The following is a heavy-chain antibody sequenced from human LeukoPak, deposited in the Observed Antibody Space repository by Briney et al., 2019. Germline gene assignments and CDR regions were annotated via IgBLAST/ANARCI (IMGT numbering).Heavy chain of an antibody. V-gene: IGHV4-4*02. J-gene: IGHJ5*02. CDR2: IYHSGST. Sequence: SETLSLTCAVSGGSISSSNWLRWVRQPPGKGLEWIGEIYHSGSTNYNPSLKSRVTISVDKSKNQFSLKLSSVTAADTAVYYCARGSGWYLSPQYNWFDPWGQGTLVTVSS. CDR3: ARGSGWYLSPQYNWFDP. D-gene: IGHD6-19*01. CDR1: GGSISSSNW.